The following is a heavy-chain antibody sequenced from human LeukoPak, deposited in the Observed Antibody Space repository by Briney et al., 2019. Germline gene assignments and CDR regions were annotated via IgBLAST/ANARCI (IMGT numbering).Heavy chain of an antibody. Sequence: PSETLSLTCTVSGYSITSDHFWGWIRQPPGKGLEWIGSVYHTGSTFYSPSLKSRVTISLDTSKNQFSLNLSSVTAADTAIYYCARGAAATNWCYYMDVWGKGTTVTVSS. CDR2: VYHTGST. D-gene: IGHD2-8*02. J-gene: IGHJ6*03. V-gene: IGHV4-38-2*02. CDR1: GYSITSDHF. CDR3: ARGAAATNWCYYMDV.